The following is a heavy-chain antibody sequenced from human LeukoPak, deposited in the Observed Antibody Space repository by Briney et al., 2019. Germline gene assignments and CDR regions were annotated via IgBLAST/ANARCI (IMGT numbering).Heavy chain of an antibody. V-gene: IGHV4-4*09. Sequence: SETLPLPCAVSGGYISSYYWSWIRQSPGKGLEWIGSIYTSGSTHYNPSLKGRVTISVDTSKSQFSLNLSSVTAADTAVYYCARGPKMGYMDVWGRGTTVTVSS. J-gene: IGHJ6*03. D-gene: IGHD2-8*01. CDR2: IYTSGST. CDR1: GGYISSYY. CDR3: ARGPKMGYMDV.